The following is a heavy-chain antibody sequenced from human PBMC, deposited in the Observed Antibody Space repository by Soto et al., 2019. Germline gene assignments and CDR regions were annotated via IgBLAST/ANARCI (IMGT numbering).Heavy chain of an antibody. Sequence: PSETLSLTCTVSGGSISSYYWSWIRQPPGKGLEWIGYSYYTGSTNYNPSLESRVSTSVDTSKNQFSLKLNSVTAADTAVYFCARMGAYDILTGSWFDPWGQGTLVTVSS. D-gene: IGHD3-9*01. CDR1: GGSISSYY. CDR2: SYYTGST. CDR3: ARMGAYDILTGSWFDP. J-gene: IGHJ5*02. V-gene: IGHV4-59*08.